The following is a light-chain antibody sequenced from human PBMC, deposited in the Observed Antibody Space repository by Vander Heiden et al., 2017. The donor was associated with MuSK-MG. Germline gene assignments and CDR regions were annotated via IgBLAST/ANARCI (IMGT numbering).Light chain of an antibody. V-gene: IGLV2-14*01. CDR2: EVS. J-gene: IGLJ1*01. CDR3: SSYTSSSTPYV. CDR1: SSDVGGYNY. Sequence: QSALTQPASVSGSPGQSITISCTGTSSDVGGYNYVSWYQQHPGKAPKLMIYEVSNRPSGVSNRFSGSKSGKTASLTISGLQAEEEADYYCSSYTSSSTPYVFGTGTKVTVL.